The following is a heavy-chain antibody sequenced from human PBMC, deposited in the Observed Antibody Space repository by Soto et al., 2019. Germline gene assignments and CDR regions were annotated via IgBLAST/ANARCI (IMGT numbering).Heavy chain of an antibody. CDR1: GFTFRSYE. CDR3: ARGEVGYPLFDY. D-gene: IGHD3-16*01. J-gene: IGHJ4*02. V-gene: IGHV3-48*03. Sequence: EVQLVESGGGLVQPGGSLRLSCAASGFTFRSYEMNWVRQAPGKGLEWVSYISSSGSTIYYADSVKGRFTISRDNAKNSLYLQMNSLRAEDTAVYYCARGEVGYPLFDYWGQGTLVTVSS. CDR2: ISSSGSTI.